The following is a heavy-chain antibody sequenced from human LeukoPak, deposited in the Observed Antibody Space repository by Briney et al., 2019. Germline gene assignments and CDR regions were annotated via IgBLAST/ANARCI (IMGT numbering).Heavy chain of an antibody. CDR1: GGSITSYY. Sequence: SETLSLTCTVSGGSITSYYRSWIRQPPGKGLEWIGYIYYSGSTNYNPSLKSRVTISVDTSKNQFSLKLSSVTAADTAVYYCARDPGYSKGNYYYGMDVWGQGTTVTVSS. J-gene: IGHJ6*02. CDR3: ARDPGYSKGNYYYGMDV. V-gene: IGHV4-59*01. CDR2: IYYSGST. D-gene: IGHD5-18*01.